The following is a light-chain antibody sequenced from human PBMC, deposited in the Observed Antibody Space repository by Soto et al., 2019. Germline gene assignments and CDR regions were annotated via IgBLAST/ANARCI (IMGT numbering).Light chain of an antibody. CDR3: QQSFSTPRT. J-gene: IGKJ1*01. Sequence: DIQLTQSTSPLSASVGDRVSITCPASQSISTYLNWYQQKPGKAPKLLIYGASSLQSGVPSRFSGSGSGTDFTLTISSLQTEDFGTYYCQQSFSTPRTFGKGTKVDIK. CDR2: GAS. CDR1: QSISTY. V-gene: IGKV1-39*01.